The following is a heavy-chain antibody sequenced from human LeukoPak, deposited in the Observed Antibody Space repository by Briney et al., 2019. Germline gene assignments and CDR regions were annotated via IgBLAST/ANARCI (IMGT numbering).Heavy chain of an antibody. CDR3: ARETWIQPTDAFDI. J-gene: IGHJ3*02. V-gene: IGHV1-69*05. Sequence: SVKVSCKASGGTFSSYAISWVRQAPGQGLEWMGGIIPIFGTANYAQKFRGRVTITTDESTSTAYMELSSLRSEDTAVYYCARETWIQPTDAFDIWGQGTMVTVS. D-gene: IGHD5-18*01. CDR2: IIPIFGTA. CDR1: GGTFSSYA.